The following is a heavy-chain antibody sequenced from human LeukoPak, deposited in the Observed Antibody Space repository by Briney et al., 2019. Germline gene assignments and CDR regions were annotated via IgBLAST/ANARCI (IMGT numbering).Heavy chain of an antibody. J-gene: IGHJ5*02. D-gene: IGHD7-27*01. CDR2: ISSSSSYI. V-gene: IGHV3-21*01. CDR1: GFTFSSYS. Sequence: PGGSLRLSCAASGFTFSSYSMNWVRQAPGKGLEWVSSISSSSSYIYYADSVKGRFTISRDDAKNSLYLQMNSLRAEDTAVYYCARGSQLTGGSGFDPWGQGTLVTVSS. CDR3: ARGSQLTGGSGFDP.